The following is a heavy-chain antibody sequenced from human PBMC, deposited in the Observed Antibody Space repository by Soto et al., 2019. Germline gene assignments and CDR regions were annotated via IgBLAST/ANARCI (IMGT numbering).Heavy chain of an antibody. J-gene: IGHJ6*03. V-gene: IGHV1-18*01. CDR1: GYTFTSYG. CDR3: ARASGNWNYGYYYYMDV. D-gene: IGHD1-7*01. Sequence: QVQLVQSGAEVKKPGASVKVSCKASGYTFTSYGISWVRQAPGQGLEWMGWISAYNGNTNYAQKLQGRVTMTTDTSTSTGYMELRSLRSDDTAVYYCARASGNWNYGYYYYMDVWGKGTTVTVSS. CDR2: ISAYNGNT.